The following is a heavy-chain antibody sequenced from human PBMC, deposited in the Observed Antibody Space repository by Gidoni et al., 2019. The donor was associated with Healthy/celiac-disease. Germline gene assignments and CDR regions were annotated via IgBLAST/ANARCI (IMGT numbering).Heavy chain of an antibody. CDR2: ISGSGGST. CDR3: AKDYGYGSGPNYYYYMDV. V-gene: IGHV3-23*01. CDR1: GFTFSRYA. J-gene: IGHJ6*03. D-gene: IGHD5-18*01. Sequence: EVQLLESGGGLVQPGGSLRLSCASSGFTFSRYAMSWVRQAPGKGLEWVSAISGSGGSTYYADSVKGRFTISRDNSKNTLYLQMNSLRAEDTAVYYCAKDYGYGSGPNYYYYMDVWGKGTTVTVSS.